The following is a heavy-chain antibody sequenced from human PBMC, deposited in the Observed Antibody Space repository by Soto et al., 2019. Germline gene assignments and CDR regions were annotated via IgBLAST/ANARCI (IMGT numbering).Heavy chain of an antibody. Sequence: SETLSLTCTASGGSISSYYWSWIRQPPGKGLEWIGYIYYSGSTNYNPSLKSRVTISVDTSKNQFSLKLSSVTAADTAVYYCARVAYGGKEYGMDVWGQGTTVTVSS. CDR2: IYYSGST. CDR1: GGSISSYY. CDR3: ARVAYGGKEYGMDV. J-gene: IGHJ6*02. D-gene: IGHD4-17*01. V-gene: IGHV4-59*01.